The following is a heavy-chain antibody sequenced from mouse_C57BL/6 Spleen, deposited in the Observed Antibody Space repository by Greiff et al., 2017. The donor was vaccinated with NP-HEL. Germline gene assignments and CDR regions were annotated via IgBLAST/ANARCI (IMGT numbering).Heavy chain of an antibody. CDR1: GFSLSTSGMG. CDR2: IYWDDDK. D-gene: IGHD4-1*01. V-gene: IGHV8-12*01. CDR3: ARRGWDLFDY. J-gene: IGHJ2*01. Sequence: QVTLKVSGPGLLQSSQTLSLTCSFSGFSLSTSGMGVSWLRQPSGKGLEWLAHIYWDDDKSYNPSLKNRRTISKDTSRNQVCLKITSVDTADTATYYCARRGWDLFDYWGQGTTLTVSS.